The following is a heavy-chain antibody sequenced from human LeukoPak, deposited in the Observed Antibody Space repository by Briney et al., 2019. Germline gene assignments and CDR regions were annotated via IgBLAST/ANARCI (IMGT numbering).Heavy chain of an antibody. CDR1: GGSISSHY. CDR2: ISYIGST. J-gene: IGHJ3*02. D-gene: IGHD4-17*01. CDR3: ARDPTTVTKGLDI. V-gene: IGHV4-59*11. Sequence: TSETLSLTCTISGGSISSHYWSWIRQPPGKGLDWIGYISYIGSTNYNPSLKSRVTISVDTSKNQFSLKLTSVTAADAAVYFCARDPTTVTKGLDIWGQGTMVTVSS.